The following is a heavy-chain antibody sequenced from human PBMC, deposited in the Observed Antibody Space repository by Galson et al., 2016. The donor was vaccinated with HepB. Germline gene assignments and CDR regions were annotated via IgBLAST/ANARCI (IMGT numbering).Heavy chain of an antibody. D-gene: IGHD3-22*01. CDR2: ISYDGSNK. V-gene: IGHV3-30*19. J-gene: IGHJ4*02. CDR1: GFTFSSYG. CDR3: ARDINLYDSSGYYYDPSRNADY. Sequence: SLRLSCAASGFTFSSYGMHWVRQAPGKGLEWVAVISYDGSNKYYTDSVKGRFTISRDNSKNTLYLQMNSLRAEDTAVYYCARDINLYDSSGYYYDPSRNADYWGQGILVTVSS.